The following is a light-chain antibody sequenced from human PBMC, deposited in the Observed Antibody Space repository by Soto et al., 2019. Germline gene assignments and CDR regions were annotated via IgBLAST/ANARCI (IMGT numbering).Light chain of an antibody. CDR1: QSVSNN. J-gene: IGKJ5*01. V-gene: IGKV3-15*01. Sequence: EILMTPSPVTLSVSPGERATLSCRASQSVSNNLAWYQQKIGQAPRLLIYGASTRATGIPARFSGRGSGTEFTLTISRLEPEDFAVYYCQQHGDSPITFGQGTRLEI. CDR3: QQHGDSPIT. CDR2: GAS.